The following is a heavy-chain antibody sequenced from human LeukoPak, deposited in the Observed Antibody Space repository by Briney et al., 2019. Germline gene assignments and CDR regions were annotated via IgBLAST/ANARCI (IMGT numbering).Heavy chain of an antibody. J-gene: IGHJ4*02. Sequence: SQTLSLTCTVSGGSISSGGYYWSWIRQHPGKGLEWIGYIYYSGSTYYNPSLKSRVTISVDTSKNQFSLKLSSVTAADTAVYYCAREHPYSGSSTIDYWGQGTLVTVSS. CDR3: AREHPYSGSSTIDY. D-gene: IGHD1-26*01. V-gene: IGHV4-31*03. CDR1: GGSISSGGYY. CDR2: IYYSGST.